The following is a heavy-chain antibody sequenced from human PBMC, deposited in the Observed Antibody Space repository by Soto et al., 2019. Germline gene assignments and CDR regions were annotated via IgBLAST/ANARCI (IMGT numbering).Heavy chain of an antibody. J-gene: IGHJ4*02. CDR2: INWNGRST. Sequence: EVQLVESGGGVVRPGGSLRLSCAASGFTFDDYAMSWVRQAPGKGLEWVAGINWNGRSTTYADSLKGRFTISRDNANNTLHLQINSLRAEDTALYFCASCSSTSCYIMASFDYWGQGTLVTVSS. CDR1: GFTFDDYA. CDR3: ASCSSTSCYIMASFDY. V-gene: IGHV3-20*04. D-gene: IGHD2-2*02.